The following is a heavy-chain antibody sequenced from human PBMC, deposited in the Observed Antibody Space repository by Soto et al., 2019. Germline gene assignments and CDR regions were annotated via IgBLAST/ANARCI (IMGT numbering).Heavy chain of an antibody. CDR1: GFTFSDYY. J-gene: IGHJ4*02. V-gene: IGHV3-11*01. D-gene: IGHD3-3*01. CDR2: ISSSGSTI. CDR3: AREEGYYERITYFDY. Sequence: PGGSLRLSCAASGFTFSDYYMSWIRQAPGKGLEWVSYISSSGSTIYYADSVKGRFTISRDNAKNSLYLQMNSLRAEDTAVYYCAREEGYYERITYFDYWGQGTLVTVSS.